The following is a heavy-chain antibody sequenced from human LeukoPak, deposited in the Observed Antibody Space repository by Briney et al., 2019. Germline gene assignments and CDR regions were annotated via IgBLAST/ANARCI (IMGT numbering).Heavy chain of an antibody. D-gene: IGHD5-18*01. J-gene: IGHJ4*02. CDR3: ARDVSYGYSRKYYFDY. CDR1: GYTFTSYY. CDR2: INPSGGST. Sequence: ASVKVSCKASGYTFTSYYMHWVRQAPGQGLEWMGIINPSGGSTSYAQKFQGRVTMTRDTSTSTVYMGLSSLRSEDTAAYYCARDVSYGYSRKYYFDYWGQGTLVTVSS. V-gene: IGHV1-46*01.